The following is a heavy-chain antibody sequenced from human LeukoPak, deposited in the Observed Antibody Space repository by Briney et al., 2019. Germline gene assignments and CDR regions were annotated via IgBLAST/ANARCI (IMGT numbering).Heavy chain of an antibody. CDR3: ARDIYCSGDSCYTGAFDI. CDR1: RFTFSSVI. J-gene: IGHJ3*02. D-gene: IGHD2-15*01. Sequence: GGALRLSSAPSRFTFSSVIVNTVRQAPGEGLEWVSYISSSSSTVYYADSAKGRFTISRDNAKNSLYLQMNSLRDEDTAMYYCARDIYCSGDSCYTGAFDIWGQGTMVTVSS. V-gene: IGHV3-48*02. CDR2: ISSSSSTV.